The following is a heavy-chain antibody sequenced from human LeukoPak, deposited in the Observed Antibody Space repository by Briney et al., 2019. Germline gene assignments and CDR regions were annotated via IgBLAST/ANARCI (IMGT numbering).Heavy chain of an antibody. J-gene: IGHJ6*02. D-gene: IGHD3-10*01. CDR1: GGSFSGCY. CDR2: INHSGST. V-gene: IGHV4-34*01. CDR3: ARGKYYGSGSSKRYYYYGMDV. Sequence: PSETLSLTCAVYGGSFSGCYWSWIRQPPGKGLEWIGEINHSGSTNYNPSLKSRVTISVDTSKNQFSLKLSSVTAADTAVYYCARGKYYGSGSSKRYYYYGMDVWGQGTTVTVSS.